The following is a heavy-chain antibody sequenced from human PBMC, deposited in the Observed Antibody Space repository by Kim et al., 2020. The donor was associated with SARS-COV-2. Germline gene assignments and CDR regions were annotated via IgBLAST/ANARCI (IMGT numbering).Heavy chain of an antibody. CDR3: ARDGDLPDY. CDR2: ISPYNGNT. D-gene: IGHD7-27*01. J-gene: IGHJ4*02. Sequence: ASVNVSCKASGYTFTRYGISWVRQAPGQGLEWMGWISPYNGNTKFAQNLQGRVTMTTDTSTTTAYMELRSLRSDDTAVYYCARDGDLPDYWGQGTLVTVS. V-gene: IGHV1-18*01. CDR1: GYTFTRYG.